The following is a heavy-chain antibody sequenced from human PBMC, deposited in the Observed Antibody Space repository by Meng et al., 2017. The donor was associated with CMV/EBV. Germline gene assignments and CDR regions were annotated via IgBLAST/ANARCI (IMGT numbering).Heavy chain of an antibody. Sequence: GESLKISCAASGFTFSSYAMSWVRQAPGKGLEWVSVIYSGGSSTYYADSVKGRFTISRDNSKNTLYLQMNSLRAEDTAVYYCARDGVAGIDYWGQGTLVTVSS. CDR1: GFTFSSYA. V-gene: IGHV3-23*03. D-gene: IGHD6-19*01. J-gene: IGHJ4*02. CDR2: IYSGGSST. CDR3: ARDGVAGIDY.